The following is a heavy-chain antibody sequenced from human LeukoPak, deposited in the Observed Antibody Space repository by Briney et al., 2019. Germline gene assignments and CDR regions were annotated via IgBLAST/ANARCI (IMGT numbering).Heavy chain of an antibody. CDR3: ARVYDFLDP. D-gene: IGHD3-3*01. V-gene: IGHV4-34*01. J-gene: IGHJ5*02. CDR1: GGSFSGYY. Sequence: SETLSLTCAVYGGSFSGYYWSWIRQPPGKGLEWIGEINHSGSTNYNPSLKSRVTISVDTSKNQSSLKLSSVTAADTAVYYCARVYDFLDPWGQGTLVTVSS. CDR2: INHSGST.